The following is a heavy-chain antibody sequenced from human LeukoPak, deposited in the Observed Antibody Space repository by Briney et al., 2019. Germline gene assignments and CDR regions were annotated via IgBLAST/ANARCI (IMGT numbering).Heavy chain of an antibody. CDR2: IRSSGGS. D-gene: IGHD1-26*01. CDR3: ARLGSYHDS. CDR1: GASISNYY. V-gene: IGHV4-4*09. J-gene: IGHJ4*02. Sequence: SSETLSLTCTVSGASISNYYWSWIRQTPEKGLEWMGHIRSSGGSSYYPSLKGRLTLSIDTSRNQLSLKLPSVTAADTAVYFCARLGSYHDSWGQGALVTVSS.